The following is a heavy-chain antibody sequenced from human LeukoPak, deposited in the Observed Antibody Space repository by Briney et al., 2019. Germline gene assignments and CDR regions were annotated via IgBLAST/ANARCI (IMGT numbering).Heavy chain of an antibody. Sequence: SETLSLTCAVSGYSISSGYYWGWIRQPPGKGLEWIGSIYHSGSTYYNPSLKSRVTISVDTSKNQSSMKLSSVTAADTAVYYCARHSEQLVLLDYWGQGTLVTVSS. J-gene: IGHJ4*02. CDR2: IYHSGST. CDR3: ARHSEQLVLLDY. V-gene: IGHV4-38-2*01. CDR1: GYSISSGYY. D-gene: IGHD6-6*01.